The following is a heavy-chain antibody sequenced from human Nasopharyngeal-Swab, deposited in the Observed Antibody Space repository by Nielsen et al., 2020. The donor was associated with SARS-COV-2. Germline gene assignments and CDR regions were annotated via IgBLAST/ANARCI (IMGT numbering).Heavy chain of an antibody. Sequence: WIRQSPSRGLEWLGRTYYRPKWYNDYAVSVKSRITINPDTSKNQFSLQLNSVTPEDTAVYYCAREFRRVTIFGVVFRGFDYWGQGTLVTVSS. J-gene: IGHJ4*02. CDR2: TYYRPKWYN. D-gene: IGHD3-3*01. CDR3: AREFRRVTIFGVVFRGFDY. V-gene: IGHV6-1*01.